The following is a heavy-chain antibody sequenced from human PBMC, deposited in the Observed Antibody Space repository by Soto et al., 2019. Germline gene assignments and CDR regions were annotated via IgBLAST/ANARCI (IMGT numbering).Heavy chain of an antibody. D-gene: IGHD6-19*01. V-gene: IGHV3-21*01. CDR1: GFTFSSYS. J-gene: IGHJ4*02. CDR2: ITYSSNYI. CDR3: ARARSGWYSAIAY. Sequence: EVQLVESGGGLVKPGGSLRLSCASSGFTFSSYSMNWVRQAPGKGLEWVSSITYSSNYIYYADSVKGRFTISRDNAKSSLYLQMNSLRAEDTAVYYCARARSGWYSAIAYWGQGTLVTVSS.